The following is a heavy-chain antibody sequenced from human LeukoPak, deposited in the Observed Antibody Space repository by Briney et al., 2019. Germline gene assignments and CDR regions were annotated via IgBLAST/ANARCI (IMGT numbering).Heavy chain of an antibody. J-gene: IGHJ6*03. CDR2: MNPNSGNT. Sequence: ASVKVSCKASGYTFTSYDINWVRQATGQGLEWMGWMNPNSGNTGYAQKFQGRVTMTRNTSISTAYMELSSLRSEDTAVYYCARGRIVYYYMDVWGKGTTVTISS. CDR1: GYTFTSYD. D-gene: IGHD3-16*02. V-gene: IGHV1-8*01. CDR3: ARGRIVYYYMDV.